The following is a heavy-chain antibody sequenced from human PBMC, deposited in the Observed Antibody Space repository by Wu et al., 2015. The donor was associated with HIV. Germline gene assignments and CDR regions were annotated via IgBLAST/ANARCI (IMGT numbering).Heavy chain of an antibody. D-gene: IGHD3-10*01. CDR3: ARRGSWGDHTNMIRGGLDV. Sequence: QVQLVQSGAEVKRPGASVKVSCKASGYTLSSSDMHWVRQATGQGLEWLGWMNPETGKGVYAQKFQDRVTMTRNTSISTAYMELSGLKSEDTAVYYCARRGSWGDHTNMIRGGLDVWGRGTTVTVSS. CDR2: MNPETGKG. CDR1: GYTLSSSD. J-gene: IGHJ6*02. V-gene: IGHV1-8*01.